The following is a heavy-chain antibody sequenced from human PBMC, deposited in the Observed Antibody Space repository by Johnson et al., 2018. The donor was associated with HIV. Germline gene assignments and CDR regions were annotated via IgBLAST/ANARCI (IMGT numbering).Heavy chain of an antibody. CDR2: IYSGGST. D-gene: IGHD6-13*01. CDR3: ARELRGYDVFDI. V-gene: IGHV3-66*01. Sequence: VQLVESGGGLVQPGGSLRLSCAASGFIFIDYAMIWVRQAPGKGLEWVSVIYSGGSTYYADSVKGRFTISRDNSKNTLYLQMNSLRAEDTAVYYCARELRGYDVFDIWGQGTMGTVSS. CDR1: GFIFIDYA. J-gene: IGHJ3*02.